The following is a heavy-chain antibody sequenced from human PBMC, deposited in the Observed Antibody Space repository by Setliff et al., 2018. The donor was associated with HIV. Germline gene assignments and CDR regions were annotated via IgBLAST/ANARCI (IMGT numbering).Heavy chain of an antibody. V-gene: IGHV3-48*03. D-gene: IGHD6-6*01. CDR2: ITGSSDTI. J-gene: IGHJ4*02. Sequence: PGGSLRLSCAASGFTFSSYEMDWFRQAPGKGLEWVSYITGSSDTIYYADSVEGRFTISRDNAKNSLYLEMNSLTVEDTALYYCARDWPSSTAAGDCWGQGTLVTVSS. CDR1: GFTFSSYE. CDR3: ARDWPSSTAAGDC.